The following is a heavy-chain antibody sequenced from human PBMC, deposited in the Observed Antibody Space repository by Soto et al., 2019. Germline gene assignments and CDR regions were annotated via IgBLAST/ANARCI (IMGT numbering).Heavy chain of an antibody. CDR3: AREGCYYGSFLGVFDI. J-gene: IGHJ3*02. Sequence: SETLSLTCAVSGDTISTGGYSWAWIRQPPGKALEWIGHTYHSGNPYYNPSLKSRVIISVDRSKNQFSLKLSSVTAADTAVYYCAREGCYYGSFLGVFDIRGQGTMVTVSS. D-gene: IGHD3-10*01. CDR2: TYHSGNP. V-gene: IGHV4-30-2*01. CDR1: GDTISTGGYS.